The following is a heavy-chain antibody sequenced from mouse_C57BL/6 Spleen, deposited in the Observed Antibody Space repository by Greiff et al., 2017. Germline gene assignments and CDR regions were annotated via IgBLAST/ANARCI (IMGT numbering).Heavy chain of an antibody. D-gene: IGHD2-4*01. CDR3: ARDGLRSWFAY. V-gene: IGHV1-50*01. CDR2: IDPSDSYT. CDR1: GYTFTSYW. Sequence: QVQLQQPGAELVKPGASVKLSCKASGYTFTSYWMQWVKQRPGQGLEWIGEIDPSDSYTNYNQKFKGKATLTVDTSSSTAYMQLSSLTSEDSAVYCCARDGLRSWFAYWGQGTLVTVSA. J-gene: IGHJ3*01.